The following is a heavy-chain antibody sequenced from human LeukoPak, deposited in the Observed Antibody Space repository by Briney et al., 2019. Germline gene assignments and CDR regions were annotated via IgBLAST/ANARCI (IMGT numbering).Heavy chain of an antibody. CDR3: ARDRFPRYSGSYFLDY. D-gene: IGHD1-26*01. Sequence: ASVKVSCKASVYTFTGYYMYWVWQAPGAGLEWMGLINPNSGRTNYAQKLQGRVTMTRDTSISTAYMELSRLRSDDTAVYYCARDRFPRYSGSYFLDYWGQGTLVTVSS. V-gene: IGHV1-2*02. CDR2: INPNSGRT. CDR1: VYTFTGYY. J-gene: IGHJ4*02.